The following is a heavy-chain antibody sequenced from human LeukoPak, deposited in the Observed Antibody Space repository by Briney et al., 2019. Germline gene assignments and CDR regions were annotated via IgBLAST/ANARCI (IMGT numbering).Heavy chain of an antibody. J-gene: IGHJ6*02. CDR3: AREDYAYYGMDV. CDR2: IWYDGSNK. V-gene: IGHV3-33*01. Sequence: RAGGSLGLSCAASGFTFSSYGMHWVRQAPGKGLEWVAVIWYDGSNKYYADSVKGRFTISRDNSKNTLYLQMNSLRAEDTAVYYCAREDYAYYGMDVWGQGTTVTVSS. D-gene: IGHD3-16*01. CDR1: GFTFSSYG.